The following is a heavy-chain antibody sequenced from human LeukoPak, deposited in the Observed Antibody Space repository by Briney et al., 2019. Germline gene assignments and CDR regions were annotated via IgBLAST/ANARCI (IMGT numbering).Heavy chain of an antibody. D-gene: IGHD3-10*01. CDR3: ARVGLRGSGTHHDWFDS. V-gene: IGHV1-8*01. Sequence: ASVKVSCKASGYTFTNSDINWVRQATGGGLEWMGWMSPNSGDTGYAQKFQGRVTMTRDTSINTAYMELSSLRSEDTAVYYCARVGLRGSGTHHDWFDSWGQGTLVTVSS. J-gene: IGHJ5*01. CDR2: MSPNSGDT. CDR1: GYTFTNSD.